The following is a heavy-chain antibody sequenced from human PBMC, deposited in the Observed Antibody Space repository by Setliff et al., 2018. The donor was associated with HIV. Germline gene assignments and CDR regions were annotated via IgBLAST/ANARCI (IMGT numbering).Heavy chain of an antibody. CDR1: GFVFSRYA. CDR3: ARAEGVTMVVMVGDALDI. Sequence: PGGSLRLSCAASGFVFSRYAMHWVRQAPGKGLEWVAVISYDGTEKYYTDSLKGRFTISRDNSKNTMYLQMNTLTIHDTAVYYCARAEGVTMVVMVGDALDIWGQGTKVTVSS. CDR2: ISYDGTEK. V-gene: IGHV3-30-3*01. J-gene: IGHJ3*02. D-gene: IGHD3-22*01.